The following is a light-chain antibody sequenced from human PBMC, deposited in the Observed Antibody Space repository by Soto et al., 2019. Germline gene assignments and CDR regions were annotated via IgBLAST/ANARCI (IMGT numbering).Light chain of an antibody. V-gene: IGKV3-15*01. CDR1: QSVSSN. Sequence: EIVMTQSPATLSVSPGERATLSCRASQSVSSNLAWYQQKPGQAPRLLIYGASTRATGIPARFSGSGSGTKFTLTISSLQSEDFAVYYCQQYNNWPPWTFGQGNKVELK. CDR3: QQYNNWPPWT. J-gene: IGKJ1*01. CDR2: GAS.